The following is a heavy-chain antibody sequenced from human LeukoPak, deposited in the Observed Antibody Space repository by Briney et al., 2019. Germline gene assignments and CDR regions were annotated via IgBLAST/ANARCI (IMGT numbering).Heavy chain of an antibody. V-gene: IGHV1-69*13. D-gene: IGHD1-26*01. CDR1: GGTFSSYA. CDR3: ARPLPKWELPSTNAFDI. Sequence: SVTVSCTASGGTFSSYAISWVRQAPGQGLEWMGGIIPIFGTANYAQKFQGRVTITADESTSTSYMELSSLRSEDTAVYYCARPLPKWELPSTNAFDIWGQGTMVTVSS. J-gene: IGHJ3*02. CDR2: IIPIFGTA.